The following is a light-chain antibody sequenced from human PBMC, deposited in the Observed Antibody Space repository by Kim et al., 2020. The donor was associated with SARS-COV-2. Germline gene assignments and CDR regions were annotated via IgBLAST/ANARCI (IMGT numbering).Light chain of an antibody. J-gene: IGKJ1*01. CDR2: AAS. V-gene: IGKV1-27*01. CDR3: QNYNSAPWT. Sequence: ASVGDRVTITCRASQDIANSLAWYQQKPGKVPKLLIYAASTLQSGVPSRFSGSGSGTEFTLAIGSLQTEDVATYYCQNYNSAPWTFGPGTKVDIK. CDR1: QDIANS.